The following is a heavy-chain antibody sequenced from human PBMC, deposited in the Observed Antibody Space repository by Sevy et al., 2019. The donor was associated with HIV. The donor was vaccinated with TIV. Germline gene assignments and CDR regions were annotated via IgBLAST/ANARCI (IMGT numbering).Heavy chain of an antibody. CDR3: AKVLTNSGWDDDAFDI. V-gene: IGHV3-23*01. D-gene: IGHD6-19*01. CDR1: GFTFSSYA. CDR2: ISGSGGST. J-gene: IGHJ3*02. Sequence: GGSLRLSCAASGFTFSSYAVSWVRQAPGKGLEWVSAISGSGGSTYYADSVKGRFTISRDNSKNTLYLQMNSLRAEDTAVYYCAKVLTNSGWDDDAFDIWGQGTMVTVSS.